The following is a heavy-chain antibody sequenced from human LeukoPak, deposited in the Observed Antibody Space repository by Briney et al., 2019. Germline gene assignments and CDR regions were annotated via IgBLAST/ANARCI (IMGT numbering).Heavy chain of an antibody. J-gene: IGHJ6*03. Sequence: ASVKVSCKASGYTFTSYGISWVRQAPGQGLEWMGGIIPIFGTANYAQKFQGRVTITADESTSTAYMELSSLRSEDTAVYYCARVPSYYDSSGFRSVANYYYYMDVWGKGTTVTISS. CDR3: ARVPSYYDSSGFRSVANYYYYMDV. CDR2: IIPIFGTA. D-gene: IGHD3-22*01. V-gene: IGHV1-69*13. CDR1: GYTFTSYG.